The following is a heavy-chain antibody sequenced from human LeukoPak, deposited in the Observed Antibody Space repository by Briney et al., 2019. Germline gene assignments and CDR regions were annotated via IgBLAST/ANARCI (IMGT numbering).Heavy chain of an antibody. D-gene: IGHD6-13*01. Sequence: SETLSLTCTVSGGSISSYYWSWTRQPPGKGLEWIGYIYYSGSTNYNPSLKSRVNISVDTSKNQFSLKLSSVTAADSAVYYCARDSGAAGTDYWGQGTLVTVSS. CDR1: GGSISSYY. CDR2: IYYSGST. J-gene: IGHJ4*02. V-gene: IGHV4-59*01. CDR3: ARDSGAAGTDY.